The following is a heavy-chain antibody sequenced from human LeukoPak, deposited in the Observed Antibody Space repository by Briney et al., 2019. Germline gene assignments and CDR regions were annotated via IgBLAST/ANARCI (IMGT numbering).Heavy chain of an antibody. J-gene: IGHJ4*02. V-gene: IGHV3-21*01. CDR1: GFTFSSYW. CDR3: ARVASGVAVANFDY. CDR2: ISSSSSYI. D-gene: IGHD6-19*01. Sequence: GGSLRLSCAASGFTFSSYWMSWVRQAPGKGLEWVSSISSSSSYIYSADSVKGRFTISRDNAKNSLYLQMNSLRAEDTAVYCCARVASGVAVANFDYWGQGTLVTVSS.